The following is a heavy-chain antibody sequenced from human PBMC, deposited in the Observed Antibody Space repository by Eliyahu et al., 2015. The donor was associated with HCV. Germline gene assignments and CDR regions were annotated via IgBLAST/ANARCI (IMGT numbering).Heavy chain of an antibody. CDR2: IWYDGSTQ. D-gene: IGHD2-15*01. CDR3: ARAGFCSGGRCSNYNGMDV. J-gene: IGHJ6*02. Sequence: QVQLVESGGGVVQPGRSLRLXCAASXFPXXLYGMGWVRQAPGKGLEWVAAIWYDGSTQYYADSVKGRFTISRDNSKNTLFLQMNSLRVEDTAVYHCARAGFCSGGRCSNYNGMDVWGPGTAVTVSS. V-gene: IGHV3-33*01. CDR1: XFPXXLYG.